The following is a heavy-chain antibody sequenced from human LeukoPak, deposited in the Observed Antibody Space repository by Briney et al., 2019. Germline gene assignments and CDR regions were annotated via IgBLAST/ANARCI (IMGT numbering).Heavy chain of an antibody. CDR1: GYSFTSHY. CDR2: INPSGSST. CDR3: ARDNSVGDVAWWFDP. J-gene: IGHJ5*02. Sequence: ASVKVSCKASGYSFTSHYMHWVRQAPGQGLEWLGLINPSGSSTLYAQKFQGRITMTRDMSTTTDHMELSSLTYDDTAVYYCARDNSVGDVAWWFDPWGQGTLVTVSS. D-gene: IGHD1-26*01. V-gene: IGHV1-46*01.